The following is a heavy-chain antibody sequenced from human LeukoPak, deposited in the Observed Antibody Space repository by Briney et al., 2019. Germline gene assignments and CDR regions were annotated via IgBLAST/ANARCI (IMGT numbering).Heavy chain of an antibody. V-gene: IGHV3-23*01. Sequence: GGSLRLSCAASAFTFSTYAMSWVRQAPGKGLEWVSAINESGGSTYYADSVKGRFTISRDNSKNTLNLQMNSLRAEDAAVYYCAKDHGAFDIWGQGTVVTVSS. CDR2: INESGGST. CDR3: AKDHGAFDI. J-gene: IGHJ3*02. CDR1: AFTFSTYA.